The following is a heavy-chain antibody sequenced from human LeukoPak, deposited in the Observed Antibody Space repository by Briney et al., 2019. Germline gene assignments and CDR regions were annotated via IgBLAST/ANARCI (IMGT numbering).Heavy chain of an antibody. CDR3: ARGTYNAFDI. V-gene: IGHV3-48*03. Sequence: GGSLRLSCTASGFTFSNYEMNWVRQALGKGPEWVSYISSTGNTIYYADSVKGRFTISRDNSKNSLYLQMNSLRAEDTVVYYCARGTYNAFDIWGQGTMVTVSS. D-gene: IGHD5-18*01. CDR2: ISSTGNTI. CDR1: GFTFSNYE. J-gene: IGHJ3*02.